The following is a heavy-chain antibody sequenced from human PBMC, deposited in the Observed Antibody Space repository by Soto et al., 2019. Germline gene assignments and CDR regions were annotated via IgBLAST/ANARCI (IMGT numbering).Heavy chain of an antibody. CDR1: GGTFSSYA. CDR2: IIPIFGTA. Sequence: QVQLVQSGAEVKKPGSSVKVSCKASGGTFSSYAISWVRQAPGQGLEWMGGIIPIFGTANYAQKFQGRVTITADESTSTAYMELSSLRSEDTAVYYCAREGDYGDYEGEAYFDYWGQGTLVTVSS. D-gene: IGHD4-17*01. CDR3: AREGDYGDYEGEAYFDY. V-gene: IGHV1-69*12. J-gene: IGHJ4*02.